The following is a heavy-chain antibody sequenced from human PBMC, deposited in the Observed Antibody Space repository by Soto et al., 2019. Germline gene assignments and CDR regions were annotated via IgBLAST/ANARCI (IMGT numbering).Heavy chain of an antibody. Sequence: PSETLSLTCAVYGGSFSGYYWSWIRQPPGKGLEWIGEINHSGSTNYNPSLKSRVTISVDTSKNQFSLKLSSVTAADTAVYYCARGGVAAAGTGVRYWGQGTLVTVSS. CDR1: GGSFSGYY. D-gene: IGHD6-13*01. V-gene: IGHV4-34*01. J-gene: IGHJ4*02. CDR3: ARGGVAAAGTGVRY. CDR2: INHSGST.